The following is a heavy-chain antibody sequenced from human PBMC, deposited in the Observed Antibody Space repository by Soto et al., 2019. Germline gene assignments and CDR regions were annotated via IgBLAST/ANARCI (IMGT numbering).Heavy chain of an antibody. Sequence: ASXKVSCKVSGYTLTELSMHWVRQAPGKGLEWMGGFDPEDGETIYAQKFQGRVTMTEDTSTDTAYMELSSLRSEDTAVYYCATREPRDNYYYYYMDVWGKGTTVTVSS. J-gene: IGHJ6*03. CDR3: ATREPRDNYYYYYMDV. CDR2: FDPEDGET. CDR1: GYTLTELS. D-gene: IGHD1-26*01. V-gene: IGHV1-24*01.